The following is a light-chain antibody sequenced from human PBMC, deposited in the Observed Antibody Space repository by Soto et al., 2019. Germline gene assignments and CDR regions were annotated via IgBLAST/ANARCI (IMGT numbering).Light chain of an antibody. CDR2: AAS. V-gene: IGKV3-20*01. CDR3: QQYGSSPLT. Sequence: EIVLTQSPGTLSLSPGEGDTLSCRASQSVSSNSLAWYQQNPGQAPRLLIYAASTRATGIPDRFSGSGSGTDFTLTINRLEPEDFAVYYCQQYGSSPLTFGGGTKVDIK. CDR1: QSVSSNS. J-gene: IGKJ4*01.